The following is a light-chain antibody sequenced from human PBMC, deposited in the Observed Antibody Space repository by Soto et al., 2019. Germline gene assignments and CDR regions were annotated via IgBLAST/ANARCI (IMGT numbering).Light chain of an antibody. CDR1: QSISRW. Sequence: DIQMTQSPSTLPASVGDRVTITCRASQSISRWLAWYQQKPGKAPKLLIYTASSLESGVPSRFSVRGSGTEFTLTYISLQPVDVATYYWQEYNSHSRYTFGQGTKLEIK. J-gene: IGKJ2*01. CDR3: QEYNSHSRYT. CDR2: TAS. V-gene: IGKV1-5*03.